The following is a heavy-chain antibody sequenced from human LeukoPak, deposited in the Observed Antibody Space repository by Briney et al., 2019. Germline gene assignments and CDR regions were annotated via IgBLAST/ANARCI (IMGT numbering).Heavy chain of an antibody. CDR1: GFTFSSYA. V-gene: IGHV3-23*01. CDR3: AKAPRVRVYFDY. CDR2: ISGSGGST. Sequence: GGSLRLSCAASGFTFSSYAVSWVRQAPGKGLEWVSAISGSGGSTYYADSVKARFTISRDNSKNTLYLQMNSLRAEDTAVYYCAKAPRVRVYFDYWGQGTLVTVSS. J-gene: IGHJ4*02. D-gene: IGHD1-1*01.